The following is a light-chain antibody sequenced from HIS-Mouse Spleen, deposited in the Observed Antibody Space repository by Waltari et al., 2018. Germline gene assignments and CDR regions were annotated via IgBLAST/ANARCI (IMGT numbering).Light chain of an antibody. CDR2: GNS. V-gene: IGLV1-40*01. CDR3: QSYDSGLSGSWV. Sequence: QSVLTQPPSVSGAPGQRVTISCTGSSPNIGAGYDVHWYQQLPGTAPKLLIYGNSNRPSGVPDRFSGSKSGTSASLAITGLQAEDEADYYCQSYDSGLSGSWVFGGGTKLTVL. CDR1: SPNIGAGYD. J-gene: IGLJ3*02.